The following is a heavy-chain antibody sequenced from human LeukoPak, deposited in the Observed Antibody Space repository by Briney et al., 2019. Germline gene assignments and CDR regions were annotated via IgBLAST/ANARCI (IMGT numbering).Heavy chain of an antibody. CDR2: ISPYNGNT. CDR1: GNTFTSYG. J-gene: IGHJ4*02. D-gene: IGHD6-13*01. V-gene: IGHV1-18*01. Sequence: ASVTVSCKASGNTFTSYGISWVRQAPGQGLEWMGWISPYNGNTNYAQKLQGRVTLTTDTSTTTAYMELRSLRSDDTAVYYCARLYSSSWYRVDDYWGQGTLVTVSS. CDR3: ARLYSSSWYRVDDY.